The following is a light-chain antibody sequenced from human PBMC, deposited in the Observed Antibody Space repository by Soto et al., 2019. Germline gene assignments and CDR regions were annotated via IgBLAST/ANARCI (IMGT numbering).Light chain of an antibody. CDR1: QSVSSY. CDR2: DAS. Sequence: EIVLTQSPATLSLSPGARATLSCRASQSVSSYLAWYQQKPGQAPRLLIYDASNRATGIPARFSGSGSGTDFTLTISRLEPEDFAVYYCQQYSSSPSITFGQGTRLEIK. V-gene: IGKV3-11*01. J-gene: IGKJ5*01. CDR3: QQYSSSPSIT.